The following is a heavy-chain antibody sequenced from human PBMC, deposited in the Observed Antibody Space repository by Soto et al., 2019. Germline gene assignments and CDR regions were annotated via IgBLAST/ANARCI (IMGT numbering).Heavy chain of an antibody. CDR1: GYTFTGYY. V-gene: IGHV1-2*04. D-gene: IGHD6-19*01. J-gene: IGHJ6*03. Sequence: QVQLVQSGAEVKKPGASVKVSCKASGYTFTGYYMHWVRQAPGQGLEWMGWINPNRGGTNYAQKFQGWITMTRDTSISTAYMELSRLRSDDTAVYYCARGGSVSGDSRGIAVAGVNYYYYYMDVWGKGTTVTVSS. CDR2: INPNRGGT. CDR3: ARGGSVSGDSRGIAVAGVNYYYYYMDV.